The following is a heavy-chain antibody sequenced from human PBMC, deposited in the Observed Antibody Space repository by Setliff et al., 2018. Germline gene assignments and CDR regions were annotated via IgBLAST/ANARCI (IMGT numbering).Heavy chain of an antibody. D-gene: IGHD3-10*01. CDR3: ARPRSNYNRGAFSI. Sequence: ASVKVSCKASGYSFIDYYIHWVRQAPGQGPEWMGRVNPKNGGILYSQKFEGRVSMTGDRTISTVYMDLRSLTFDDTAVYYCARPRSNYNRGAFSIWGQGTMGTVSS. CDR1: GYSFIDYY. J-gene: IGHJ3*02. CDR2: VNPKNGGI. V-gene: IGHV1-2*06.